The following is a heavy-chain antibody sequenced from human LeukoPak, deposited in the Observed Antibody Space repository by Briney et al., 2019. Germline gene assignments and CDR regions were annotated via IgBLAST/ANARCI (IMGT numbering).Heavy chain of an antibody. CDR2: IKSKTNDGTT. Sequence: GGSLRLSCAASGFTFSSYEMNWVRQAPGKGLEWVGRIKSKTNDGTTDYAAPVKGRFTISRDDSKNTLYLQMDSLKTEDTAVYFCTTNLLRFLEWSGKYFDFWGQGTLVTVSS. V-gene: IGHV3-15*01. CDR1: GFTFSSYE. D-gene: IGHD3-3*01. CDR3: TTNLLRFLEWSGKYFDF. J-gene: IGHJ4*02.